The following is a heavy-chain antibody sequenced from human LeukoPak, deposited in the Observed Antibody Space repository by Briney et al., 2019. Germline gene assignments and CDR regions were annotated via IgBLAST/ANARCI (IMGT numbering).Heavy chain of an antibody. CDR1: GFSVRSSY. Sequence: GGSLRLSCEASGFSVRSSYMSWVRQAPGKGLEWVSVIYTSDSTHCADSVKGRFIISRDNSRNTLYLQMNSLRAEDTAVYYCARGASCGGDCYPHWGQGTLVTVSS. CDR3: ARGASCGGDCYPH. J-gene: IGHJ4*02. CDR2: IYTSDST. D-gene: IGHD2-21*02. V-gene: IGHV3-53*01.